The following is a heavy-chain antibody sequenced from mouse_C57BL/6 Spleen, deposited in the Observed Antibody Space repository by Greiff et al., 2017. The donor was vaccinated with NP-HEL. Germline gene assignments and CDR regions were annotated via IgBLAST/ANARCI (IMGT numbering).Heavy chain of an antibody. Sequence: VQLQQSGPELVKPGASVKISCKASGYTFTDYYMNWVKQSHGKSLEWIGDINPNNGGTSYNQKFKGKATLTVDKSSSTAYMELRSLTSEDSAVYYCARGDYGNPHYCAMDYWGQGTSVTVSS. CDR1: GYTFTDYY. D-gene: IGHD2-1*01. CDR3: ARGDYGNPHYCAMDY. V-gene: IGHV1-26*01. CDR2: INPNNGGT. J-gene: IGHJ4*01.